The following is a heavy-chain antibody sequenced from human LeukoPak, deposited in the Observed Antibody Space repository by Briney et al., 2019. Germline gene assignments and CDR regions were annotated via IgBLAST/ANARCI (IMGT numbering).Heavy chain of an antibody. CDR1: GFTFSNAW. V-gene: IGHV3-15*01. CDR3: TTADYNYAFDI. D-gene: IGHD5-24*01. CDR2: IKSKTDGGTT. J-gene: IGHJ3*02. Sequence: PGGSLRLSCAAPGFTFSNAWMSWVRQAPGKGLEWVGRIKSKTDGGTTDYAAPVKGRFTVSRDDSKNTLYLQMNSLKTEDTAVYYCTTADYNYAFDIWGQGTMVTVSS.